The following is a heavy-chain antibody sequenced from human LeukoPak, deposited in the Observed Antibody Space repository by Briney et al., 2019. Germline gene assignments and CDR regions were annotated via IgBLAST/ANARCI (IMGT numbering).Heavy chain of an antibody. D-gene: IGHD2-2*01. CDR2: IYYSGST. J-gene: IGHJ4*02. CDR3: ARAPGDYCSSTSCYGGFDY. Sequence: SETLSLTCTVSGGSISSGDYYWSWIRQPPGKGLEWIGYIYYSGSTYYNPSLKSRVTISVDTSKNQFSLKLSSVTAADTAVYYCARAPGDYCSSTSCYGGFDYWGQGTLVTVSS. CDR1: GGSISSGDYY. V-gene: IGHV4-30-4*01.